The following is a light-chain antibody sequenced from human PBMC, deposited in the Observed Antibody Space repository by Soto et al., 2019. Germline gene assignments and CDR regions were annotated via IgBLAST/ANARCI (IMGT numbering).Light chain of an antibody. CDR1: QSVSSSY. J-gene: IGKJ1*01. V-gene: IGKV3-15*01. CDR2: GAS. Sequence: EIVMTQSPATLSVSPGERATLSCRASQSVSSSYLAWYQQKPGQAPRLLIYGASTRATGIPARFSGSGSGTEFTLTISSLQSEDFAVYYCQQYNNWPPVTFGQGTKADIK. CDR3: QQYNNWPPVT.